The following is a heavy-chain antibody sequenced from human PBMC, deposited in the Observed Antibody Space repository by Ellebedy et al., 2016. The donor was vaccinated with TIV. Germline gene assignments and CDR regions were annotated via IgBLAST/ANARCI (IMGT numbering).Heavy chain of an antibody. J-gene: IGHJ3*02. CDR3: SRVGAWVSSSSYAFDI. Sequence: GESLKISCAASGFTFSSQGMHWVRQAPGKGMEWVAVIWDDGSKKYYADSVKGRFTISRDNSKNTLYLKMNSLRADDTAVYYCSRVGAWVSSSSYAFDIWGQGTMVTVSS. CDR2: IWDDGSKK. D-gene: IGHD2-2*01. V-gene: IGHV3-33*01. CDR1: GFTFSSQG.